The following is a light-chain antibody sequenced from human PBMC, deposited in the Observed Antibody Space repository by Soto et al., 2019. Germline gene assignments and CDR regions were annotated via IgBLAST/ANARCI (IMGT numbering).Light chain of an antibody. CDR1: QYINTR. V-gene: IGKV3-11*01. CDR3: HQRQSWPRT. Sequence: NGLTQSPATLSSFPGDRVTLSCRASQYINTRLAWYQHRPGQAPRLLIYQTSIRAAGIPARFSASGSGTDFTLTISDVQPEDFALYYCHQRQSWPRTFGQGTKVDI. J-gene: IGKJ1*01. CDR2: QTS.